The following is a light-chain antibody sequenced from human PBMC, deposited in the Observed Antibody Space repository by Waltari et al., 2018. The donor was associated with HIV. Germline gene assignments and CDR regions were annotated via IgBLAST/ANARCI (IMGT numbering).Light chain of an antibody. J-gene: IGKJ3*01. CDR2: GAS. V-gene: IGKV3-20*01. Sequence: EIVLTQSPGTLSLSPGERATLSCRASQSVSKNYLAWYQQKSGQAPRLLIYGASGRATGIADRFSGSGSGTDFTLTISRLEPEDFAVYYCQQYGSSPCTFGPGTKVDVK. CDR1: QSVSKNY. CDR3: QQYGSSPCT.